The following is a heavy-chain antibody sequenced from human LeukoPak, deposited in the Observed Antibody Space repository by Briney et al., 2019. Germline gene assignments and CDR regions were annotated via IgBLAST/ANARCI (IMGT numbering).Heavy chain of an antibody. CDR1: GGSISSYY. V-gene: IGHV4-59*01. D-gene: IGHD6-19*01. CDR3: ARDPGSGTYY. Sequence: SETLSLTCTVSGGSISSYYWSWIRQPPGKGLEWIGHIYYSGSTNYNPSLKSRVTISIDTSKNQFSLKLSSVTAADTAVYYCARDPGSGTYYWGQGTLVTVSS. CDR2: IYYSGST. J-gene: IGHJ4*02.